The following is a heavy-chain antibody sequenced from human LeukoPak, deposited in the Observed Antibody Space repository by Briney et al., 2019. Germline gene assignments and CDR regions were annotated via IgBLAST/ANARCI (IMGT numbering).Heavy chain of an antibody. CDR2: ISGSGGST. V-gene: IGHV3-23*01. CDR3: AKMVHTEQWLVPFDY. CDR1: GFTFSGYA. J-gene: IGHJ4*02. D-gene: IGHD6-19*01. Sequence: GGSLRLSCEASGFTFSGYAVNWVRQAPGKGLEWVSTISGSGGSTYYADSVKGRFTISRDNSKNTLYLQMNSLRAEDTAVYYCAKMVHTEQWLVPFDYWGQGTLVTVSS.